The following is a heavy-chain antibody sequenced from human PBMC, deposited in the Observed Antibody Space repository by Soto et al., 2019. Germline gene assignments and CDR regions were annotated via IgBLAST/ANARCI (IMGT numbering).Heavy chain of an antibody. D-gene: IGHD3-22*01. J-gene: IGHJ4*02. CDR3: TTDGPPYYYDSSGYYFY. CDR1: GVTFSNAW. V-gene: IGHV3-15*07. Sequence: GGSLRLSCAASGVTFSNAWMNGVRQAPGKGLEWVGRIKSKTDGGTTDYAAPVKGRFTISRDDSKNTLYLQMNSLKTEDTAVYYCTTDGPPYYYDSSGYYFYWGQGTLVTVSS. CDR2: IKSKTDGGTT.